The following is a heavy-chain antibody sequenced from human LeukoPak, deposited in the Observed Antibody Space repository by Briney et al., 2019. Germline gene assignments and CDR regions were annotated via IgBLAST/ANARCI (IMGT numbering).Heavy chain of an antibody. CDR1: GFTFSDYY. CDR3: ARVDSSGSRSYYVSSGLTPGDY. V-gene: IGHV3-11*01. CDR2: ISSSGSTI. D-gene: IGHD3-22*01. Sequence: GGSLRLSCAASGFTFSDYYMSWIRQAPGKGLEWVSYISSSGSTIYYADSVKGRFTISRDNAKNSLYLQMNSLRAEDTAVYYCARVDSSGSRSYYVSSGLTPGDYWGQGTLVTVSS. J-gene: IGHJ4*02.